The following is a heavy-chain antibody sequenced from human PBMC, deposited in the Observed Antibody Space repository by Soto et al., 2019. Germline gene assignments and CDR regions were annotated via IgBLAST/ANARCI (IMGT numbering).Heavy chain of an antibody. CDR3: ARLGPRGNLLWFGELNNWFDP. J-gene: IGHJ5*02. Sequence: GGSLRLSCAASGFTFSSYEMNWVRQAPGKGLEWVSYISSSGSTIYYADSVKGRFTISRDNAKSSLYLQMNSLRAEDTAVYYCARLGPRGNLLWFGELNNWFDPWGQGTLVTVSS. V-gene: IGHV3-48*03. CDR1: GFTFSSYE. D-gene: IGHD3-10*01. CDR2: ISSSGSTI.